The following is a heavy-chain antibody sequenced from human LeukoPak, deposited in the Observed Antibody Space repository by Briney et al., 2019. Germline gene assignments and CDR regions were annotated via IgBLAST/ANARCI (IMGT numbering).Heavy chain of an antibody. CDR3: ARDFSGYDYNFDY. J-gene: IGHJ4*02. CDR2: ISGSVGST. Sequence: GGSLRLSCAASGFTFNNYAMSWVRQAPGKGLEWVSVISGSVGSTYYADSVKGRFTISRDNTKKSLYLQMNSLRAEDTAVYYCARDFSGYDYNFDYWGQGTLVTVSS. V-gene: IGHV3-23*01. CDR1: GFTFNNYA. D-gene: IGHD5-12*01.